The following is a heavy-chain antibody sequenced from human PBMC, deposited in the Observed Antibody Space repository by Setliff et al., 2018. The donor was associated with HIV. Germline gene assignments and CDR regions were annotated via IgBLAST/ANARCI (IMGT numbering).Heavy chain of an antibody. V-gene: IGHV3-7*03. CDR2: IKFDGSES. D-gene: IGHD1-26*01. J-gene: IGHJ4*02. CDR1: GLTFNRYW. Sequence: GGSLRLSCVASGLTFNRYWMSWVRQVPGKGLEWVSNIKFDGSESHYADSVKGRFIASTDNAKNSLFLQMNSLKAEDTAVYYCARDATRGGDFDFWGQGTLVTVSS. CDR3: ARDATRGGDFDF.